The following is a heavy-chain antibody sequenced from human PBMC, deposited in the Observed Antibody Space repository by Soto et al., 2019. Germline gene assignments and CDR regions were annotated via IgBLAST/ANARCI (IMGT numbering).Heavy chain of an antibody. CDR2: IYYSGST. CDR1: GGSIGSYY. Sequence: SETLSLTCTVSGGSIGSYYWSWIRQPPGKGLEWIGYIYYSGSTNYNPSLKSRVTISVDTSKNQFSLKLSSVTAADTAVYYCARDRGGGDRRLYYFDYWGQGTLVTVSS. CDR3: ARDRGGGDRRLYYFDY. J-gene: IGHJ4*02. D-gene: IGHD2-21*02. V-gene: IGHV4-59*01.